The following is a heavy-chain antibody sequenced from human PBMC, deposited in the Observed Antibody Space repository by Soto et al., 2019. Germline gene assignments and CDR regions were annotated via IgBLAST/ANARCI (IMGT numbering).Heavy chain of an antibody. CDR3: ARELEQGCSGGSCCSTGAFDM. D-gene: IGHD2-15*01. CDR2: IKQDGNEN. J-gene: IGHJ3*02. Sequence: EVQLVESGGGLVQPGGSLRLSCAASGFTFSNYWMSWVRQAPGKGLEWEANIKQDGNENYPVDYVQGRFTISRDNAKNSLYRQMNSLRAEDTAVYYCARELEQGCSGGSCCSTGAFDMWGQGTVVTVSS. V-gene: IGHV3-7*01. CDR1: GFTFSNYW.